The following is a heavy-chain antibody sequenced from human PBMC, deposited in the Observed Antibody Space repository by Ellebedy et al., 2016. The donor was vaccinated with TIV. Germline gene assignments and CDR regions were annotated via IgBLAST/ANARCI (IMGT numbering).Heavy chain of an antibody. CDR2: IYYSGGT. J-gene: IGHJ4*02. V-gene: IGHV4-59*08. CDR1: RVSISSLY. Sequence: SETLSLXXTVPRVSISSLYWSWIRQPPGKGLAWIGYIYYSGGTNYNPSLKSRVTISVDTSKNQFSLKLSSVTAADTAVYYCARHGRWLQFNAWGQGTLVTVSS. D-gene: IGHD5-24*01. CDR3: ARHGRWLQFNA.